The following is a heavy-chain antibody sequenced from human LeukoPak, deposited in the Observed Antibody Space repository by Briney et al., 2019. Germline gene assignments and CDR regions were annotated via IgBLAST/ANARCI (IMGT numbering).Heavy chain of an antibody. CDR3: ARLTDSSSWGWFDP. D-gene: IGHD6-13*01. Sequence: ASVKVSCKASGYTFTGYYMHWVRQAPGQGLEWMGWINPNSGGTNYAQKFQGRVTMTRDTSISTAYMELSRLRSDDTAVYYCARLTDSSSWGWFDPWGQGTLVTVSS. J-gene: IGHJ5*02. CDR1: GYTFTGYY. CDR2: INPNSGGT. V-gene: IGHV1-2*02.